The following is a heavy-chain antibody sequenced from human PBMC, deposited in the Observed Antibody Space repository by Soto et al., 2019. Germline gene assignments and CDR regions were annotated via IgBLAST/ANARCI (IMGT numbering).Heavy chain of an antibody. CDR2: ISSSGSST. V-gene: IGHV3-23*01. CDR3: ATDTSTWYGGLDYYAMDV. CDR1: GYTFSSYA. Sequence: VQLLESGGGLVQPGGSLRLSCAASGYTFSSYAMSWVRQAPGKGLEWVSAISSSGSSTYYADSVKGRFTISRDNSKNTLYLQMNSLRAEDTAVYYCATDTSTWYGGLDYYAMDVWGQGTTVTVS. J-gene: IGHJ6*02. D-gene: IGHD6-13*01.